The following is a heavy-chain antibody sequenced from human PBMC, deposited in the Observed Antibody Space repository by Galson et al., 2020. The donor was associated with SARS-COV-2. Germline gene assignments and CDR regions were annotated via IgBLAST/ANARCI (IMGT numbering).Heavy chain of an antibody. CDR2: IYISERT. CDR1: GGSISSSSYY. J-gene: IGHJ4*02. Sequence: SETLSLTCTVSGGSISSSSYYWSWIRQPAGKGLEWIGRIYISERTNYNPSLKSRVTISADTSKNQFSPRLTSVTAADTAVYYCARESRWELYFDYWGQGSLVTVSS. CDR3: ARESRWELYFDY. D-gene: IGHD1-26*01. V-gene: IGHV4-61*02.